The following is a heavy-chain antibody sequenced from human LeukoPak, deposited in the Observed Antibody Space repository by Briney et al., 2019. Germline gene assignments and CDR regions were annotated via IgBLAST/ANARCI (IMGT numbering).Heavy chain of an antibody. V-gene: IGHV3-53*04. CDR3: ATAGSSELLWDYAMDV. CDR2: IYAGGST. D-gene: IGHD3-10*01. CDR1: GFTVSSNY. Sequence: PGGCLRLSCAASGFTVSSNYMSWVRQAPGKGLEWDSLIYAGGSTYYADAVKGRFTISRHNSKNTLHLQMNSLRVEDTAVYYCATAGSSELLWDYAMDVWGQGTTVTVSS. J-gene: IGHJ6*02.